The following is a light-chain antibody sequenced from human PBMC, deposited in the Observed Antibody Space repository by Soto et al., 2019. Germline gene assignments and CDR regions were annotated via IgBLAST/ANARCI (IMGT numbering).Light chain of an antibody. CDR2: GAS. V-gene: IGKV3-20*01. Sequence: EIVLTQSPGTLSLSPGERATLSCRASQSVSNNYLAWYQQKPGQAPRLLIYGASNRATGIPDRFSGSGSGTDFTLTISRLEPEDFAVDYCQQYGSSGTFGQGPKVELQ. J-gene: IGKJ1*01. CDR3: QQYGSSGT. CDR1: QSVSNNY.